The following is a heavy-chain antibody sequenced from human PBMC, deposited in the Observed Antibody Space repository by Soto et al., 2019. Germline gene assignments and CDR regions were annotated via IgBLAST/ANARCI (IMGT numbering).Heavy chain of an antibody. CDR2: INHSGST. J-gene: IGHJ6*03. D-gene: IGHD6-13*01. CDR3: ARYRDSSSWDDYYYYYMDV. V-gene: IGHV4-34*01. CDR1: GGSFSGYY. Sequence: PSETLSLTCAVYGGSFSGYYWSWIRQPPGKGLEWIGEINHSGSTNYNPSLKSRVTISVDTSKNQFSLKLSSVTAADTAVYYCARYRDSSSWDDYYYYYMDVWGQGTTVTVSS.